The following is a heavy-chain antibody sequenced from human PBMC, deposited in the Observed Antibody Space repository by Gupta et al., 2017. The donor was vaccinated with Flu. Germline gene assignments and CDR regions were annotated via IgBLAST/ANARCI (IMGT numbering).Heavy chain of an antibody. Sequence: LQESGPGLVKPSETLSLTCTVSGGSISSYYWSWIRQPPGKGLEWIGYIYYSGSTNYNPSLKSRVTISVDTSKNQFSLKLSSVTAADTAVYYCARLLISSWYGPNDYWGQGTLVTVSS. D-gene: IGHD6-13*01. V-gene: IGHV4-59*08. CDR1: GGSISSYY. CDR2: IYYSGST. CDR3: ARLLISSWYGPNDY. J-gene: IGHJ4*02.